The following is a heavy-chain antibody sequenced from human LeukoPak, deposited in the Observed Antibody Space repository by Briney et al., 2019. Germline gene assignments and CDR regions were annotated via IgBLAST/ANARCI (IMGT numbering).Heavy chain of an antibody. V-gene: IGHV3-23*01. D-gene: IGHD6-6*01. J-gene: IGHJ4*02. CDR2: INSNGDEI. CDR3: ANWIGSSSRDY. CDR1: GFTFSTYA. Sequence: QSGGSLRLSCAASGFTFSTYAMTWVRQAPGKGLECVSGINSNGDEIYYADSVRGRFTISRDNSNNALYLQMDSLRAEDTAVYYCANWIGSSSRDYWGQGTLVTVSS.